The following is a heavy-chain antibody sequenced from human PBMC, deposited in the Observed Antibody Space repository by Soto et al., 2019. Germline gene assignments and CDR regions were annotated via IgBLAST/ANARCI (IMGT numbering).Heavy chain of an antibody. V-gene: IGHV2-5*02. CDR3: AHRVLRAVFGLVTTTAIYFDF. J-gene: IGHJ4*02. D-gene: IGHD3-3*01. CDR2: IYWDDDK. Sequence: QITLNESGPTMVKPTETLTLTCTFSGFSLTTSGVGVGWVRQSPGKAPEWLAFIYWDDDKRYSTSLKSRLTTTKDTSKNQVVLTMANVDPADTATYYCAHRVLRAVFGLVTTTAIYFDFWGQGTPVVVSS. CDR1: GFSLTTSGVG.